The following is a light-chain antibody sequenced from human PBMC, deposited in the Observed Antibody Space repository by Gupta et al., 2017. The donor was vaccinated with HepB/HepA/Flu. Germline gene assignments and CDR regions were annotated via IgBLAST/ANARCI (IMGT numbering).Light chain of an antibody. CDR2: LGS. V-gene: IGKV2-28*01. CDR3: RQALQTPIT. CDR1: QSLLHSNGYNY. Sequence: DIVMTQSPLSLPVTPGEPASISCRSSQSLLHSNGYNYLDWYLQKPGQSPQLLIYLGSNRASGVPDRFSGSGSGTDFTLKISRVEAEDVGLYYCRQALQTPITFGQGTRLEIK. J-gene: IGKJ5*01.